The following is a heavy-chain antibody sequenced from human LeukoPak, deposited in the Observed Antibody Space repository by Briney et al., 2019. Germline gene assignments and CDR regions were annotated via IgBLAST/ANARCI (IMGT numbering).Heavy chain of an antibody. D-gene: IGHD3-22*01. CDR3: ARGGYYYDRAFDY. CDR2: IWYDGSNK. J-gene: IGHJ4*02. CDR1: GFTFSSYG. Sequence: GGSLRLSCAASGFTFSSYGMHWVRQAPGKGLEWVAVIWYDGSNKYYADSVKGRFTISRDNFKNTLYLQMNSLRAEDTAVYYCARGGYYYDRAFDYWGQGTLVTVSS. V-gene: IGHV3-33*01.